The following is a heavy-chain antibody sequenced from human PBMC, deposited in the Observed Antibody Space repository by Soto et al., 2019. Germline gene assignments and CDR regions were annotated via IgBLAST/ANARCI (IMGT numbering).Heavy chain of an antibody. CDR1: GGSFSGYY. D-gene: IGHD2-2*01. CDR2: INHSGST. V-gene: IGHV4-34*01. J-gene: IGHJ5*02. CDR3: ARGERGGYCSSTSCPGDWFDP. Sequence: SETLSLTCAVYGGSFSGYYWSWIRQPPGKGLEWIGEINHSGSTNYNPSLKSRVTISVDTSKNQFSLKLSSVTAADTAVYYCARGERGGYCSSTSCPGDWFDPWGQGTLVTVSS.